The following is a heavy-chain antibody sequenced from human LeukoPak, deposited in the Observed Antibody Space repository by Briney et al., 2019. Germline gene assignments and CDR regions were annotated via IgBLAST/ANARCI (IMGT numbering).Heavy chain of an antibody. J-gene: IGHJ6*03. CDR2: INPNSGDT. CDR1: GYTFTGYY. V-gene: IGHV1-2*02. D-gene: IGHD3-3*01. CDR3: ARGKRISIFGVVIRWYMDV. Sequence: ASVKVTCKASGYTFTGYYMHWVRLAPGQGLEWMGWINPNSGDTNYAQKFQGRVTMTRDTSISTAYMELSSLRSDGTAVYYCARGKRISIFGVVIRWYMDVWGKGTTVTVSS.